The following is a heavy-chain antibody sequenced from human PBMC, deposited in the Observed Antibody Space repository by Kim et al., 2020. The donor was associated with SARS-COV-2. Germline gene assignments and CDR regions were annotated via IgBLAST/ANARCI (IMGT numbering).Heavy chain of an antibody. CDR2: ISYDGSNK. J-gene: IGHJ4*02. V-gene: IGHV3-30*04. CDR3: AREWYRELPPYFDY. Sequence: GGSLRLSCAASGFTFSSYAMHWVRQAPGKGLEWVAVISYDGSNKYYADSVKGRFTISRDNSKNTLYLQMNSLRAEDTAVYYCAREWYRELPPYFDYWGQGTLVTVSS. CDR1: GFTFSSYA. D-gene: IGHD1-26*01.